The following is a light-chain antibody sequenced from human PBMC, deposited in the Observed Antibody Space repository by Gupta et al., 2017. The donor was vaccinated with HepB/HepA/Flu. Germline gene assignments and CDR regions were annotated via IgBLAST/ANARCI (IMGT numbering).Light chain of an antibody. CDR3: QPPSS. Sequence: EIVLTQSPATLSLSPGERATLSCRASQSVSSYLAWYQQKPGQAPRLLIYDASNRATGIPARFSGSGSGTDFTRTISSLEPEDFAGYYGQPPSSFGQGTKLEIK. CDR2: DAS. CDR1: QSVSSY. V-gene: IGKV3-11*01. J-gene: IGKJ2*03.